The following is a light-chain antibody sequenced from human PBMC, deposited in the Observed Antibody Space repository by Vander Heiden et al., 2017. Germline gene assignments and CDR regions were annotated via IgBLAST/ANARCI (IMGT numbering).Light chain of an antibody. Sequence: QSVLTQPPSGSGTRGHRVTISCSGCIPNTESNFSHWYQHDPGTAPKLLIYTDNKRPSGVPDRFSGSKSGTSASLAISGLRSEDEADYYCATWDDSLGGVLFGGGTKVTVL. CDR3: ATWDDSLGGVL. CDR1: IPNTESNF. CDR2: TDN. V-gene: IGLV1-47*01. J-gene: IGLJ2*01.